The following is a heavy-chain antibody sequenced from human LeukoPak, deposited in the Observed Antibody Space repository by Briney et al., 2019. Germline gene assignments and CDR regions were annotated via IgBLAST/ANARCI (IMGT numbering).Heavy chain of an antibody. CDR1: GYAFSNYW. Sequence: GESLKISCKGSGYAFSNYWIAWVRQMPGKGLEWMGIIYPGDSDTRYSPSFQGHVTISADKSTSTAYLQWSSLKASDTAMYYCARGYDFWSGYFGYWGQGTQVTVSS. V-gene: IGHV5-51*01. J-gene: IGHJ4*02. CDR3: ARGYDFWSGYFGY. D-gene: IGHD3-3*01. CDR2: IYPGDSDT.